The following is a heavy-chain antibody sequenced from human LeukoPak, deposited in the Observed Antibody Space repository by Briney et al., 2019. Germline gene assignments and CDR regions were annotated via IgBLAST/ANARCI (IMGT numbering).Heavy chain of an antibody. CDR1: GYSISSAYY. J-gene: IGHJ4*02. V-gene: IGHV4-38-2*01. D-gene: IGHD4-17*01. CDR2: IYHSGST. Sequence: KPSETLSLTCAVSGYSISSAYYWGWIRQPPGKGLEWIGSIYHSGSTYYNPSLKSRVTISVDTSKNQFSLKLSSVTAADTAVYYCARFNYGDYVSIDYWGQGTLVTVSS. CDR3: ARFNYGDYVSIDY.